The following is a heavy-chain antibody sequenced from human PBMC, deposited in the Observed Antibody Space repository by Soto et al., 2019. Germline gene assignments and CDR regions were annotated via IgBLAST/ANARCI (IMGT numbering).Heavy chain of an antibody. CDR1: GFTFSSYA. CDR2: ISYDGSNK. D-gene: IGHD2-2*02. J-gene: IGHJ4*02. V-gene: IGHV3-30-3*01. CDR3: AREGLVPAATPWFDY. Sequence: QVQLVESGGGVVQPGRSLRLSCAASGFTFSSYAMHWVRQAPGKGLEWVAVISYDGSNKYYADSVKGRFTISRDNSKNTLYLQMNSLRAEETAVYYCAREGLVPAATPWFDYWGQGTLVTVSS.